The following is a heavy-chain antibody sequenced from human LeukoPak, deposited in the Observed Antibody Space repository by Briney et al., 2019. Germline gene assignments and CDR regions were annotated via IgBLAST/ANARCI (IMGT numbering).Heavy chain of an antibody. D-gene: IGHD6-19*01. Sequence: PGGSLRLSCAASGFTFSDYYMNWVRQAPGKGLEWVSSISSSSSYIYYADSVKGRFTISRDNAKNSLYLQMNSLRAEDTAVYYCARDYSSGWAYGAWYFDLWGRGTLVTVSS. V-gene: IGHV3-21*01. CDR1: GFTFSDYY. J-gene: IGHJ2*01. CDR2: ISSSSSYI. CDR3: ARDYSSGWAYGAWYFDL.